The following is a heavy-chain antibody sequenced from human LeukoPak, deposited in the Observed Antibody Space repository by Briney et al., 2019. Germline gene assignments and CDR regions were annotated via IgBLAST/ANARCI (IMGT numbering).Heavy chain of an antibody. CDR1: GFTFDDYA. CDR2: ISGDGGST. CDR3: AKVPYPLKGSSGSYYYYGMDV. Sequence: PGGSLRLSCAASGFTFDDYAMHWVRHAPGKGLEWVSLISGDGGSTYYADSVKGRFTISRDNSKNSLYLQMNSLRTEDTALYYCAKVPYPLKGSSGSYYYYGMDVWGQGTTVTVSS. D-gene: IGHD3-22*01. J-gene: IGHJ6*02. V-gene: IGHV3-43*02.